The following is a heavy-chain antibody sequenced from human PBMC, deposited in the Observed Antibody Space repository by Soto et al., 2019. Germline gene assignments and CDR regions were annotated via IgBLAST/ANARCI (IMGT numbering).Heavy chain of an antibody. CDR3: AKLVIAVAGHY. J-gene: IGHJ4*02. CDR1: GFTFSTYA. V-gene: IGHV3-23*01. Sequence: GGSLRLSCAASGFTFSTYAMSWVRQAPGKGLEWVSAISGNGGSTNYADSVKGRFTISRDNSKNTLYLQMNSLRAEDTALYYCAKLVIAVAGHYWGQGTLVTVSS. D-gene: IGHD6-19*01. CDR2: ISGNGGST.